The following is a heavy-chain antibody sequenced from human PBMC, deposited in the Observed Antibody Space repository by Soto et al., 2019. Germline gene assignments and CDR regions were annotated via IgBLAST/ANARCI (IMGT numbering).Heavy chain of an antibody. CDR1: GFTFSSYG. J-gene: IGHJ4*02. CDR2: IWYDGSNK. D-gene: IGHD3-22*01. V-gene: IGHV3-33*01. CDR3: AGDRDYYDSSGYAFY. Sequence: GGSLRLSCAASGFTFSSYGMHWVRQAPGKGLEWVAVIWYDGSNKYYADSVKGRFTISRDNSKNTLYLQMNSLRAEDTAVYYCAGDRDYYDSSGYAFYWGQGTLVTVSS.